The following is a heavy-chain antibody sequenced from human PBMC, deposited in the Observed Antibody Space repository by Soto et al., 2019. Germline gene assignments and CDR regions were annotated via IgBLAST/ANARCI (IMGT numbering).Heavy chain of an antibody. D-gene: IGHD2-15*01. CDR2: IIPILGIA. CDR1: GGTFSSYT. CDR3: ARTYCSGGSCYSHYYYGMDV. Sequence: QVQLVQSGAEVKKPGSSVKVSCKASGGTFSSYTISWVRQAPGQGLEWMGRIIPILGIANYAQKFQGRVTITADKSTGTAYMELSSLRSADTAVYYCARTYCSGGSCYSHYYYGMDVWGQGTTVTVSS. J-gene: IGHJ6*02. V-gene: IGHV1-69*02.